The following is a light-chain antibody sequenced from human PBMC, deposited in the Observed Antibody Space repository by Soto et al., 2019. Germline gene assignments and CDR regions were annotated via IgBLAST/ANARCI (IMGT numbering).Light chain of an antibody. CDR1: SSDIGYYNY. V-gene: IGLV2-14*01. J-gene: IGLJ3*02. CDR3: SSYEDNSILM. Sequence: QSALTQPASVSGSPGQSITISCTGTSSDIGYYNYVSWYQQHPGKAPKLIIYEVSNRPSGVSDRFSGSKSGNTASLTISGLQAEDEGDYYCSSYEDNSILMFGGGTKLTVL. CDR2: EVS.